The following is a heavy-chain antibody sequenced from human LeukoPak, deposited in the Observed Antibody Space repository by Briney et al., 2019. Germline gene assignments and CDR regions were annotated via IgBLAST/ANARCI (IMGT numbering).Heavy chain of an antibody. CDR1: GYTFTSYD. V-gene: IGHV1-8*03. D-gene: IGHD2-2*02. CDR3: ARRRYTGWFDP. J-gene: IGHJ5*02. Sequence: GASVRVSCKASGYTFTSYDINWVRQATGQGLEWMGWMNPNSGNTGYAQKFQGRVTITRNTSISSAYMELSSLRSEDTAVYYCARRRYTGWFDPWGQGTLVTVSS. CDR2: MNPNSGNT.